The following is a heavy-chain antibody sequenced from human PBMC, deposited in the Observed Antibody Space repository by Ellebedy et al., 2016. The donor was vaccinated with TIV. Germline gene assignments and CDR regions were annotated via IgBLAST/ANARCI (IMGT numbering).Heavy chain of an antibody. Sequence: AASVKVSCKASGYTFPXYYMLXVRQPPGQGLWWMGWINPNSGGTNYAQKFQGWVTMTRDTSISTAYMELRRLRSDDTAVYYCDTNTDMVTASAFDIWGQGTMVTVSS. V-gene: IGHV1-2*04. CDR3: DTNTDMVTASAFDI. CDR2: INPNSGGT. CDR1: GYTFPXYY. D-gene: IGHD5-18*01. J-gene: IGHJ3*02.